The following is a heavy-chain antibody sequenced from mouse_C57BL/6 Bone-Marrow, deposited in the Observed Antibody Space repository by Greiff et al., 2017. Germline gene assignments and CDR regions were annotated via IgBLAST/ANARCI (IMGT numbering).Heavy chain of an antibody. CDR1: GYTFTDYY. D-gene: IGHD2-3*01. J-gene: IGHJ3*01. V-gene: IGHV1-26*01. Sequence: EVQLQQSGPELVKPGASVKISCKASGYTFTDYYMNWVKQSHGKSLEWIGDINPNNGGTSYNQKFKGKATLTVDKSSSTAYVELRSLTSEDSAVYYCAIYDGYTWFAYWGQGTLVTVSA. CDR3: AIYDGYTWFAY. CDR2: INPNNGGT.